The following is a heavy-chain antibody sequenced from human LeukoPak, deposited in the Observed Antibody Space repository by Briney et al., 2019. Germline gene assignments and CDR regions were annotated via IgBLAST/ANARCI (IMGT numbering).Heavy chain of an antibody. Sequence: TSETLSLTCTVSGDSVSGYYGSWIRQPPGKGLEWIGYFYTSANTNYNPSLKSRVTMSVGTSKNQFSLKLSSVTAADTAVYYCARGLRDEERHYGYYYMDVWGKGTTVTVSS. CDR1: GDSVSGYY. CDR3: ARGLRDEERHYGYYYMDV. D-gene: IGHD3-22*01. CDR2: FYTSANT. V-gene: IGHV4-4*09. J-gene: IGHJ6*03.